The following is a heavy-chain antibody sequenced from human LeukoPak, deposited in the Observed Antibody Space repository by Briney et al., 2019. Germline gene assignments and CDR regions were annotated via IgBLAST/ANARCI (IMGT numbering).Heavy chain of an antibody. V-gene: IGHV3-21*01. Sequence: GGSLRLSCAASGFTFSSYSMNWVRQAPGKGLEWVSSISSSSSYIYYADSVKGRFTISRDNAKNSLYLQMNSLGAEDTAVYYCASFEGYSSSWYYFDYWGQGTLVTVSS. D-gene: IGHD6-13*01. CDR3: ASFEGYSSSWYYFDY. CDR1: GFTFSSYS. CDR2: ISSSSSYI. J-gene: IGHJ4*02.